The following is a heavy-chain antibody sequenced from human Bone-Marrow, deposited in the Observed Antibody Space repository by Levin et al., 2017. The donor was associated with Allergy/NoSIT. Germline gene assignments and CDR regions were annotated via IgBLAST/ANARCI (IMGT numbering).Heavy chain of an antibody. J-gene: IGHJ6*02. V-gene: IGHV3-30*03. CDR1: GFTFSIYG. CDR3: TRDRYCSGDGCSASYHYDYGLGG. CDR2: ISYDGSNK. D-gene: IGHD2-15*01. Sequence: PGGSLRLSCTASGFTFSIYGMHWVRQAPGKGLEWVAVISYDGSNKYYADSVKGRSTISRDNSKNTLYLQLNSLRPEDTALYFCTRDRYCSGDGCSASYHYDYGLGGWGQGTTVTVSS.